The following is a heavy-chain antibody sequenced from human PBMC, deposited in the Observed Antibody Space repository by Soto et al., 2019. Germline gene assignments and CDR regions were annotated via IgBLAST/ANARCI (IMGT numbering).Heavy chain of an antibody. J-gene: IGHJ4*02. V-gene: IGHV4-34*01. D-gene: IGHD5-18*01. Sequence: SETLSVTCAVDGVSFIGYGWRLIRQPPGKGLEWVGEINHSGSTNYNPSLKSRVTISVDTSKNQFSLKLSSVTAADTAVYYCTTDTADTAMVFFDYWGQGTLVTVSS. CDR3: TTDTADTAMVFFDY. CDR1: GVSFIGYG. CDR2: INHSGST.